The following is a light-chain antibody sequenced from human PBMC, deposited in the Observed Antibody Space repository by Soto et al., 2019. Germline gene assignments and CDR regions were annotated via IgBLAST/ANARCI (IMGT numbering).Light chain of an antibody. CDR3: SSYTSVTFVV. J-gene: IGLJ2*01. Sequence: QSALTQPASVSGSPGQSITISCTGTNSDIGGYNYVSWYRHHPGEAPKLMIYGVTNRPSGVSTRFSGSKSGNTASLTISGLQDEDEADYYCSSYTSVTFVVFGGGTKLTVL. CDR1: NSDIGGYNY. V-gene: IGLV2-14*01. CDR2: GVT.